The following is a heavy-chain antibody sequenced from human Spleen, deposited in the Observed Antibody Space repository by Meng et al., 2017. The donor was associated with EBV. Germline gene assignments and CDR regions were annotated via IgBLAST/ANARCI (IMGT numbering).Heavy chain of an antibody. Sequence: VELVWSGGGLVQPGGSLRLSCAASGFTFSTYAMSWVRQAPGKGLEWLAVISYDGAHKYYADSVKGRFTISRDNSKNMFFLQLNSLRAEDTAVYFCAKEALQWDFLYFDYWGQGTLVTVSS. J-gene: IGHJ4*02. D-gene: IGHD1-26*01. V-gene: IGHV3-30*18. CDR3: AKEALQWDFLYFDY. CDR1: GFTFSTYA. CDR2: ISYDGAHK.